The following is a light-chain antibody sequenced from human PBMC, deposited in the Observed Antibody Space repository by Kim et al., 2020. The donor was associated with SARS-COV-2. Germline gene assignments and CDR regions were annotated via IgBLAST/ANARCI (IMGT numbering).Light chain of an antibody. Sequence: APGEADKIPCAGNNIGNKNVQWYQQKAGQAPVLVISHDSDRPSEIPDRFSGSNSENTATLTISRVEAGDEADYYCQVWDGSTDHYVFGTGTKVTVL. V-gene: IGLV3-21*04. CDR1: NIGNKN. CDR2: HDS. J-gene: IGLJ1*01. CDR3: QVWDGSTDHYV.